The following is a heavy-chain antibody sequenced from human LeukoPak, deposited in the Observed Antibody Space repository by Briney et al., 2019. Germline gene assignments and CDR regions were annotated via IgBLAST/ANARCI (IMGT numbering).Heavy chain of an antibody. Sequence: SGGSLRLSCAASPFTFSSYTLNWVRQAPGKGLEWVSSITTSSRYIYYADSVKGRFTISRDNSKNTLYLQMNSLRPEDTAMYYCAKDLESDPNWGTGFDYWSQGTLVTASS. CDR1: PFTFSSYT. CDR2: ITTSSRYI. V-gene: IGHV3-21*01. J-gene: IGHJ4*02. CDR3: AKDLESDPNWGTGFDY. D-gene: IGHD7-27*01.